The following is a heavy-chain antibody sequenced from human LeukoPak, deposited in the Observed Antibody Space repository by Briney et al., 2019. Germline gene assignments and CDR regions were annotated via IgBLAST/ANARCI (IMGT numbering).Heavy chain of an antibody. CDR3: AKGMFVVVVAATIDY. D-gene: IGHD2-15*01. CDR2: ISGSGGST. V-gene: IGHV3-23*01. CDR1: GFTFSSFS. Sequence: GGSLRLSCAASGFTFSSFSMNWVRQAPGKGLEWVSAISGSGGSTYYADSVKGRFTISRDNSKNTLYLQMNSLRAEDTAVYYCAKGMFVVVVAATIDYWGQGTLVTVSS. J-gene: IGHJ4*02.